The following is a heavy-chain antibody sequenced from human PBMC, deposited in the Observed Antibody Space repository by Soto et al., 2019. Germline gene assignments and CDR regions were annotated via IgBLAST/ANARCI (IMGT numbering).Heavy chain of an antibody. Sequence: SETLSLTCSVSGGSISSGDYYWNWIRQPPGKGLEWIANIYYSGSTKYNPSLRSRVTISVGTSKTQFSLNLTSVTAADTAVYYCARHLPFSSGPNAFDIWGQGTMVTVS. V-gene: IGHV4-61*08. CDR3: ARHLPFSSGPNAFDI. J-gene: IGHJ3*02. D-gene: IGHD6-19*01. CDR1: GGSISSGDYY. CDR2: IYYSGST.